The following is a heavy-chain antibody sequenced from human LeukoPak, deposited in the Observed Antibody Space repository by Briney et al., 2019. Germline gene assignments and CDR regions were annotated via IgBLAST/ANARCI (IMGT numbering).Heavy chain of an antibody. Sequence: SETLSLTCTVSGDSISSYYWSWIRQPPGKGLEWIGYIYYSGSTNYNPSLKSRVTISVDTSKNQFSLKLSSVTAADTAVYYCARSGSANPVAGSEYDYWGQGTLVTVSS. D-gene: IGHD6-19*01. CDR1: GDSISSYY. CDR3: ARSGSANPVAGSEYDY. V-gene: IGHV4-59*01. J-gene: IGHJ4*02. CDR2: IYYSGST.